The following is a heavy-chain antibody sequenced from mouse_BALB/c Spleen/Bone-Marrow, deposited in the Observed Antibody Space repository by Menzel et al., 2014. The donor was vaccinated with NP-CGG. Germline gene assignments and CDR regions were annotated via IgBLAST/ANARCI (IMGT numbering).Heavy chain of an antibody. V-gene: IGHV1-37*01. Sequence: EVQLQQSGPELVKPGASVKISCKASGYSFTGYFMNWVKQSHGKSLEWIGRINPYNGDTFNNQKFKGKATLTVDKSSSTAHMELLSLTSEDSAVYYCGVPYYYGSSDVDYWGQGTTLTVSS. CDR3: GVPYYYGSSDVDY. D-gene: IGHD1-1*01. J-gene: IGHJ2*01. CDR2: INPYNGDT. CDR1: GYSFTGYF.